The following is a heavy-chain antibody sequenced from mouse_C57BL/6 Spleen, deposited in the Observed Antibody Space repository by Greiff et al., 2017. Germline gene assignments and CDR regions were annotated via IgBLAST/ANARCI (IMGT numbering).Heavy chain of an antibody. D-gene: IGHD1-1*01. Sequence: EVKLQESGAELVRPGSSVKMSCKTSGYTFTSYGINWVKQRPGQGLEWIGYIYIGNGYTEYNEKFKGKATLTSDTTSSTAYMQLSSLTSEDSAIYFCARGILRSSYYFDYWGQGTTLTVSS. V-gene: IGHV1-58*01. CDR3: ARGILRSSYYFDY. CDR1: GYTFTSYG. J-gene: IGHJ2*01. CDR2: IYIGNGYT.